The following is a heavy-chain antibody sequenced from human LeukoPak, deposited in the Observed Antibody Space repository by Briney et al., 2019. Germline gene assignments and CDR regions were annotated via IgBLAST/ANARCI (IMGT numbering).Heavy chain of an antibody. Sequence: GGSLRLSGAASGFTFSSFAMHWVRQAPGKGLEWVAVISYDGSNKYYADSVKGRFTISRDNSKNTLYLQMNSLRAEDTAVYYCARVITGTTWYFYGMDVWGQGTTVTVSS. D-gene: IGHD1-7*01. J-gene: IGHJ6*02. CDR1: GFTFSSFA. CDR2: ISYDGSNK. CDR3: ARVITGTTWYFYGMDV. V-gene: IGHV3-30-3*01.